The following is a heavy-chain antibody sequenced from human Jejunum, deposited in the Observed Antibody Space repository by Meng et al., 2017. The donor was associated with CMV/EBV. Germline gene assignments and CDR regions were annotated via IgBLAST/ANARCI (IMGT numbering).Heavy chain of an antibody. Sequence: QVEVVQSGSELKKPGASVKVSCKASGYTFTSYAMNWVRQAPGQGLEWMGWINTNTGNPTHAQGFTGRFVFSLDTSVSTAYLQISSLKAADTAVYYCARLYCSGGSCYTIDYWGQGTLVTVSS. CDR2: INTNTGNP. J-gene: IGHJ4*02. V-gene: IGHV7-4-1*02. CDR3: ARLYCSGGSCYTIDY. CDR1: GYTFTSYA. D-gene: IGHD2-15*01.